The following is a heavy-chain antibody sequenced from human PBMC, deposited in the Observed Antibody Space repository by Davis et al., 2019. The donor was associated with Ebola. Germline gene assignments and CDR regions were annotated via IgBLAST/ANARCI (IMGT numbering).Heavy chain of an antibody. CDR2: IGIAGDT. Sequence: PGGSLRLSCAASGFTFRDYDMCWVRHVTGEGLEWVSGIGIAGDTHYSGSVKGRFTISRENAKNSVYLQMNSLRDGDTAVYYCVRDPSGRGLDVWGQGTTVTVSS. CDR1: GFTFRDYD. J-gene: IGHJ6*02. CDR3: VRDPSGRGLDV. V-gene: IGHV3-13*01. D-gene: IGHD3-10*01.